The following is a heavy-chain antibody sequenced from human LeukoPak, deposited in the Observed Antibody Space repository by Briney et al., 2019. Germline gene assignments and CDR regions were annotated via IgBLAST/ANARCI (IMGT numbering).Heavy chain of an antibody. CDR2: IKQDGSEK. CDR3: AREGDSSGWEFDY. V-gene: IGHV3-7*05. CDR1: GFTFSSYW. J-gene: IGHJ4*02. D-gene: IGHD6-19*01. Sequence: GGSLRLSCAASGFTFSSYWMSWVRQAPGKGLEWVANIKQDGSEKYYVDSVKGRFTISRDNAKNSLYLQMNSLRAEDTAVYYCAREGDSSGWEFDYWGQGTLVTVSS.